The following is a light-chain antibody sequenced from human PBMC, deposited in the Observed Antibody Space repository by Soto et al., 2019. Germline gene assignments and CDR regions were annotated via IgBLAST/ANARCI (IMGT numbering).Light chain of an antibody. Sequence: QSVLTQPPSASGSPGQSVTISCTGTSGDVGGYNYVSWYQQHPGKAPKLMIYEVNKRPSGVPDRFSGSKSGNTASLTVSGLQAEDEADYYCSSFAGSNNFVFGTGTKVTV. J-gene: IGLJ1*01. CDR2: EVN. V-gene: IGLV2-8*01. CDR1: SGDVGGYNY. CDR3: SSFAGSNNFV.